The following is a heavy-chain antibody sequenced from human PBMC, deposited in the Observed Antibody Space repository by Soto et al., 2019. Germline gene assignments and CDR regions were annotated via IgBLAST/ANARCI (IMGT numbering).Heavy chain of an antibody. Sequence: DVQLLESGGGLVQPGGSLRFSCAAPGINFLTYAMAWVRQAPGKGLEWVSVISSSGITYYADSVKGRFTISIDISNSTLFLQMNSLRVEDTAVYNCSKMGTSMGYRGYFDYWGRGSLVTVSS. V-gene: IGHV3-23*01. CDR3: SKMGTSMGYRGYFDY. D-gene: IGHD3-3*02. CDR2: ISSSGIT. CDR1: GINFLTYA. J-gene: IGHJ4*02.